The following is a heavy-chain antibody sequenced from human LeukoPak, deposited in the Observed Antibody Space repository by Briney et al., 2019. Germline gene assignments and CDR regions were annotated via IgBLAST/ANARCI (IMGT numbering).Heavy chain of an antibody. CDR2: IYYSGST. CDR1: GGSISSYY. V-gene: IGHV4-59*01. Sequence: SETLSLTCTVSGGSISSYYWSWIRQPPGKGLEWIGYIYYSGSTNYNPSLKSRVTISVDTSKNQFPLKLSYVTAADTAVYYWGRDPDEMATPLGYGGQGTLVTVSS. CDR3: GRDPDEMATPLGY. J-gene: IGHJ4*02. D-gene: IGHD5-24*01.